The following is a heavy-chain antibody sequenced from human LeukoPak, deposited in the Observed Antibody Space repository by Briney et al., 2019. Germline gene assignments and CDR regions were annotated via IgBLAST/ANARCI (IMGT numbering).Heavy chain of an antibody. CDR1: GGSFSGYY. J-gene: IGHJ4*02. CDR3: ARSYYYGSGSYYDY. Sequence: NSSETLSLTCAVYGGSFSGYYWSWIRQPPGKGLEWIGEINHSGSTNYNPSLKSRVTISVDTSKNQFSLKLSSVTAADTAVYYCARSYYYGSGSYYDYWGQGTLVTVSS. V-gene: IGHV4-34*01. CDR2: INHSGST. D-gene: IGHD3-10*01.